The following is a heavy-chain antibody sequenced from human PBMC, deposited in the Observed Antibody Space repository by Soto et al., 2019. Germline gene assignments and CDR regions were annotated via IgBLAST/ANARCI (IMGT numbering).Heavy chain of an antibody. V-gene: IGHV3-49*03. D-gene: IGHD3-9*01. J-gene: IGHJ3*02. CDR3: TRVYILTGFDAFDI. CDR2: IRSKAYGGTT. Sequence: GGSLRLSCTASGFTFGDYAMSWFRQAPGKGLEWVGFIRSKAYGGTTEYAASVKGRFTISRDDSKSIAYLQMNSLKTEDTAVYYCTRVYILTGFDAFDIWGQGTMVTVSS. CDR1: GFTFGDYA.